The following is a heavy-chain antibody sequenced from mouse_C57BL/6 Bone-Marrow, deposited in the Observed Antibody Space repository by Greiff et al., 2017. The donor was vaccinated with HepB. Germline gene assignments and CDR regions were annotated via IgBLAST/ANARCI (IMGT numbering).Heavy chain of an antibody. Sequence: VQLQESGAELVRPGASVTLSCKASGYTFTDYEMHWVKQTPVHGLEWIGAIDPETGGTAYNQKFKGKAILTADKSSSTAYMELRSLTSEDSAVYYCTSGGLRPHYFDYWGQGTTLTVSS. CDR3: TSGGLRPHYFDY. V-gene: IGHV1-15*01. CDR2: IDPETGGT. CDR1: GYTFTDYE. D-gene: IGHD2-4*01. J-gene: IGHJ2*01.